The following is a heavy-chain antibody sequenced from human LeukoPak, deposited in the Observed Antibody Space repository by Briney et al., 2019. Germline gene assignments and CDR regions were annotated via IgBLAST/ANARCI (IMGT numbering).Heavy chain of an antibody. Sequence: PSETLSLTCTVSGYSISSAYYWGWLRQPPGKGLEWIGSIYHSGSTYYNPSLKSRVTISVDTSKNQFSLKLTSVTAADTAVYYCARLSDDGGLFDFWGQGTLVTVSS. CDR2: IYHSGST. V-gene: IGHV4-38-2*02. CDR1: GYSISSAYY. J-gene: IGHJ4*02. D-gene: IGHD3-16*01. CDR3: ARLSDDGGLFDF.